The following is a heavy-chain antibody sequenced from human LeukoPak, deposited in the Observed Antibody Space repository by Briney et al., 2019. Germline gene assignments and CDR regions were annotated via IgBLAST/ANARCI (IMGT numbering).Heavy chain of an antibody. CDR2: IYTSGST. CDR3: ARRAAAEDV. V-gene: IGHV4-61*02. Sequence: SETLSLTCTVSGGSISSGSYYWSWIRQPAGTGLEWIGRIYTSGSTNYNPSLKSRVTISVDTSKNQFSLKLSSVTAADTAVYYCARRAAAEDVWGKGTTVTISS. J-gene: IGHJ6*04. CDR1: GGSISSGSYY. D-gene: IGHD6-13*01.